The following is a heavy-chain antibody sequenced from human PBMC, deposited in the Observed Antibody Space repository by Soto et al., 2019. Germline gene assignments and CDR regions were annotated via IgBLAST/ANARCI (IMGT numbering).Heavy chain of an antibody. Sequence: GGSLRLSCAASGFTFSSYGMHWVRQAPGKGLEWVAVISGSGGSTYYADSVKGRFTISRDSSKNTLYLQMNSLRAEDTAVYYCAKNIGSGYPFDYWGQGTLVTVSS. CDR1: GFTFSSYG. CDR2: ISGSGGST. D-gene: IGHD3-22*01. J-gene: IGHJ4*02. V-gene: IGHV3-23*01. CDR3: AKNIGSGYPFDY.